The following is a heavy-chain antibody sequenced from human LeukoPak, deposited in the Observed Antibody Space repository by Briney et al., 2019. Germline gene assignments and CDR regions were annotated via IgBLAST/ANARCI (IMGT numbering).Heavy chain of an antibody. J-gene: IGHJ4*02. CDR1: GFTFSSYG. CDR2: ISGSGGST. V-gene: IGHV3-23*01. D-gene: IGHD5-24*01. CDR3: AKVRGGYNYFDY. Sequence: GGSLRLSCAASGFTFSSYGMSWVRQAPGKGLEWVSAISGSGGSTYYADSVKGRFTISRDNSKNTLYLQMNSLRAEDTAVYYCAKVRGGYNYFDYWGQGTLVTVSS.